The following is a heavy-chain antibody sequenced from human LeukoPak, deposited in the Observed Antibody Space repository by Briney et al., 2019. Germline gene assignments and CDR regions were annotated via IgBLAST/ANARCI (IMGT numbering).Heavy chain of an antibody. CDR1: GGSLSIISSY. V-gene: IGHV4-39*01. D-gene: IGHD2-21*02. CDR2: IYFSGST. J-gene: IGHJ4*02. Sequence: PSETLSLTCAVSGGSLSIISSYWGWIRQPPGKGLEWIGRIYFSGSTRYNPSLESRVTISVDTSNNQFSLRLISVTAADTAVYYCARHGPTAFFDYWGQGTPVTVSS. CDR3: ARHGPTAFFDY.